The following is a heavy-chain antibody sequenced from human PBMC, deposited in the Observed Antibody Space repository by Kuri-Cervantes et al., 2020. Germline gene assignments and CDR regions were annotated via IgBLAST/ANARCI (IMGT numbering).Heavy chain of an antibody. Sequence: GGSLRLSCAASGFTFSSYGMHWVRQAPGKGLEWVAVISYDGSNKYCADSVKGRFTISRDNSKNTLYLQMNSLRAEDTAVYYCANALRARGTGLLWFGELPHDAFDIWGQGTMVTVSS. V-gene: IGHV3-30*18. J-gene: IGHJ3*02. CDR2: ISYDGSNK. D-gene: IGHD3-10*01. CDR3: ANALRARGTGLLWFGELPHDAFDI. CDR1: GFTFSSYG.